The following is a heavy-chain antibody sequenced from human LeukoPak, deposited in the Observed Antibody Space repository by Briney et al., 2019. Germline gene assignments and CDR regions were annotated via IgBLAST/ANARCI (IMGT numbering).Heavy chain of an antibody. Sequence: GGSLRLSCAASGFTFSSYAMSWVRQAPGKGLEWVSAISGSGGSTYYADSVKGRFTISRDNSENTLYLQINSLRAEDTAVYYCATDSSGPRGDYWGQGTLVTVSS. CDR2: ISGSGGST. CDR3: ATDSSGPRGDY. CDR1: GFTFSSYA. J-gene: IGHJ4*02. V-gene: IGHV3-23*01. D-gene: IGHD3-22*01.